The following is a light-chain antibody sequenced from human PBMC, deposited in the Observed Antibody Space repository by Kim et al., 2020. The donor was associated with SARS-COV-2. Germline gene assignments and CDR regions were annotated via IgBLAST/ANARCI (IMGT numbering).Light chain of an antibody. J-gene: IGKJ1*01. CDR3: QKYYSDPS. CDR2: AAS. CDR1: QGITNY. V-gene: IGKV1-27*01. Sequence: ASVGDRVTITCRASQGITNYLAWYQQKPGKVPKLLIYAASTLQSGVPSRFSATGSGTDFTLTISSLQPEDVATYYCQKYYSDPSFGQGTKVDIK.